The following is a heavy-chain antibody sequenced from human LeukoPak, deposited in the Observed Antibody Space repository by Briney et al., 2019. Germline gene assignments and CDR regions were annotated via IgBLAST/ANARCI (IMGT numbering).Heavy chain of an antibody. CDR2: INHSGSS. CDR3: ASTERCSTTCPLDY. V-gene: IGHV4-34*01. J-gene: IGHJ4*02. Sequence: SEPLSLTCAVYGGSFRGYYWSWIRQPPGKGLEWIGEINHSGSSNYNPSLKSRVTISLDTSMKKFSLKLNFVTAADTAVYYCASTERCSTTCPLDYWGQGTLVTVSS. D-gene: IGHD2-2*01. CDR1: GGSFRGYY.